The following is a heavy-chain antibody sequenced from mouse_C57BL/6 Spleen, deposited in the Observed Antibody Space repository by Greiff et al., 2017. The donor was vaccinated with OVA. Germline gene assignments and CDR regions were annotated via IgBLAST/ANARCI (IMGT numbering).Heavy chain of an antibody. CDR3: ARGLYGSSYWFAY. V-gene: IGHV1-64*01. J-gene: IGHJ3*01. CDR1: GYTFTSYW. CDR2: IHPNSGST. Sequence: VQLKQPGAELVKPGASVKLSCKASGYTFTSYWMHWVKQRPGQGLEWIGMIHPNSGSTNYNEKFKSKATLTVDKSSSTAYMQLSSLTSEDSAVYYCARGLYGSSYWFAYWGQGTLVTVSA. D-gene: IGHD1-1*01.